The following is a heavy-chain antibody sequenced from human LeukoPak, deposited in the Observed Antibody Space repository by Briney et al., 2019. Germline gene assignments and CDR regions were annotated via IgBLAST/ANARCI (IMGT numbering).Heavy chain of an antibody. D-gene: IGHD6-6*01. J-gene: IGHJ4*02. CDR2: IYSSGST. Sequence: PSETLSLTCTVSGASITSFHWTWIRQPAGKGLEWIGLIYSSGSTSYNPSLQSRVAMSVDMTENQLSLKLSSVTAADTAMYYCARKDGDYWGQGTLVTVSS. V-gene: IGHV4-4*07. CDR1: GASITSFH. CDR3: ARKDGDY.